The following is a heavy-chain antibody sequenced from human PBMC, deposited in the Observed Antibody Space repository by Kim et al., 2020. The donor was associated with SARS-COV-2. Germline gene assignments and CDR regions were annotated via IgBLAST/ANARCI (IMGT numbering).Heavy chain of an antibody. V-gene: IGHV4-34*01. Sequence: SETLSLTCAVYGGSFSGYYWSWIRQPPGKGLEWIGEINHSGSTNYNPSLKSRVTISVDTSKNQFSLKLSSVTAADTAVYYCARGRRGYSGRTHPHDYWGQGTLVTVSS. CDR3: ARGRRGYSGRTHPHDY. CDR2: INHSGST. J-gene: IGHJ4*02. CDR1: GGSFSGYY. D-gene: IGHD5-12*01.